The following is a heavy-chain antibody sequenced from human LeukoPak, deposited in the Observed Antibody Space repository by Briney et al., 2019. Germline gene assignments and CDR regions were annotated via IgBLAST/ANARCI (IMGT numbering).Heavy chain of an antibody. D-gene: IGHD3-10*01. CDR1: GGSISSYY. CDR3: ARGAMVRGVNIDY. J-gene: IGHJ4*02. CDR2: IYYSGST. Sequence: SETLSLTCTVSGGSISSYYWSWIRQPPGKGLEWIGYIYYSGSTNYNPSLKSRVTISVDTSKNQFSLKLSSVTAADTAVYYCARGAMVRGVNIDYWGQGTLVTVSS. V-gene: IGHV4-59*01.